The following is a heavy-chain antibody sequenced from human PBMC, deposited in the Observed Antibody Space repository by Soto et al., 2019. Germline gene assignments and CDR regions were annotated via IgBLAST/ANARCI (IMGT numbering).Heavy chain of an antibody. CDR3: AHAPDYAILLRKGESYFDY. Sequence: QITLKESGPPLVKPTQPLTLTCTFSGFSLSTSGVGVGWIRQPPGKALEWLALIYWDDDKRYSPSLKSRITTTKDTSKHQVVLTMTNMDPVDTATYYCAHAPDYAILLRKGESYFDYWGQGTLVTVSS. D-gene: IGHD3-9*01. CDR2: IYWDDDK. V-gene: IGHV2-5*02. J-gene: IGHJ4*02. CDR1: GFSLSTSGVG.